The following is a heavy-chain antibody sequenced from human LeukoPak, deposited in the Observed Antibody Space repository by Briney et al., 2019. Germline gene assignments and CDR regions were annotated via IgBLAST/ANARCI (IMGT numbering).Heavy chain of an antibody. D-gene: IGHD3-22*01. V-gene: IGHV4-30-4*01. J-gene: IGHJ4*02. Sequence: TLSLTCTVSGGSISSGDYYWSWIRQPPGKGLEWIGYIYYSGSTYYNPSLKSRVTISVDTSKNQFSLKLSSVTAADTAVYYCARERPYYYDSSGPVDYWGQGTLVTVSS. CDR2: IYYSGST. CDR1: GGSISSGDYY. CDR3: ARERPYYYDSSGPVDY.